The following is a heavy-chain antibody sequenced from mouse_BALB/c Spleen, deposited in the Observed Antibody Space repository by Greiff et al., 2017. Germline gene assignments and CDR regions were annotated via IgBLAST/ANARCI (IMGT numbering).Heavy chain of an antibody. Sequence: VQLQQSGAELAKPGASVKMSCKASGYTFTSYWMHWVKQRPGQGLEWIGYINPSTGYTEYNQKFKDKATLTADKSSSTAYMQLSSLTSEDSAVYYCGREDYGDWFAYWGQGTLVTVSA. CDR1: GYTFTSYW. CDR3: GREDYGDWFAY. J-gene: IGHJ3*01. CDR2: INPSTGYT. V-gene: IGHV1-7*01. D-gene: IGHD2-4*01.